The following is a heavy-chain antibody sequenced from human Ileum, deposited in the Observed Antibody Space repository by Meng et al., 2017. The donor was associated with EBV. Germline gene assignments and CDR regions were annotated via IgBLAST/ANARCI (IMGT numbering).Heavy chain of an antibody. CDR2: VYHDGAT. CDR1: GDSVSGSDW. V-gene: IGHV4-4*02. Sequence: QVALQEAGPGRVKPLGTLSLTCGVSGDSVSGSDWWSWVRQPPGKGLEWIGEVYHDGATNYHPSLKSRVTISLDKSKNEVNLHLNSLTAADTAVYFCARSSPIVRGLDYWGQGTLVTVSS. J-gene: IGHJ4*02. CDR3: ARSSPIVRGLDY. D-gene: IGHD3-10*01.